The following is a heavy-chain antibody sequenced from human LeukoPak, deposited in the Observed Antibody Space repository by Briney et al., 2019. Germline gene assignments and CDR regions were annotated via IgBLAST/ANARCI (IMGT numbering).Heavy chain of an antibody. CDR1: GGSISSSSYY. D-gene: IGHD6-19*01. V-gene: IGHV4-39*01. CDR3: ARHEDSSGWYYSDY. J-gene: IGHJ4*02. CDR2: IYYSGST. Sequence: SETLSLTCTVSGGSISSSSYYWGWIRQPPGKGLEWIGSIYYSGSTYYNPSLKSRVTISVDTSKNQFSLKLSSVTAADTAVYYCARHEDSSGWYYSDYWGQGTLVTVSS.